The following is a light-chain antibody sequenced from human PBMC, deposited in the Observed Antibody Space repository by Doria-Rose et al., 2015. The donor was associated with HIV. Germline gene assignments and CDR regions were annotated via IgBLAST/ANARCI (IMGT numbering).Light chain of an antibody. CDR1: QSVSANY. CDR3: HQYASSRT. Sequence: EIVLTQSPGTLSLSPGERATLSCTASQSVSANYLAWYQQRPGQSHRLVIYGVSSRATDIPDRFSGSGSGTDFTLTISRLEPEDFAVYYCHQYASSRTFGQGTKVEIK. J-gene: IGKJ1*01. V-gene: IGKV3-20*01. CDR2: GVS.